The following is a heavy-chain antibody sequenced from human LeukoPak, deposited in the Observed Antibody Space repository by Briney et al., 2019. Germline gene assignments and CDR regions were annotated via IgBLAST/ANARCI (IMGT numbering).Heavy chain of an antibody. D-gene: IGHD6-19*01. V-gene: IGHV3-23*01. CDR3: AKDRGDSGWYLDY. CDR1: GFTFRSYA. J-gene: IGHJ4*02. CDR2: ITSGSNT. Sequence: GGSLRLSCAASGFTFRSYAMTWVRQAPGKGLEWVSAITSGSNTYYAESVKGRFTISRDNSRNTLYLQMNSLRAEDTAVYYCAKDRGDSGWYLDYWGQGALVTVSS.